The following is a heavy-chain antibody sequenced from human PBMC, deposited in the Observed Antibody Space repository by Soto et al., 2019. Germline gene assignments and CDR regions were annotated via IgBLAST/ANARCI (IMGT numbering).Heavy chain of an antibody. D-gene: IGHD2-15*01. CDR3: VRGVVVVVDINGPDAFDI. CDR1: GYTFTSYA. Sequence: ASVKVSCKASGYTFTSYAMHWVRQAPGQRIEWMGWINAGNGNTKYSQKFQGRVTITRDTSASTAYMELSSLRSEDTAVYYCVRGVVVVVDINGPDAFDIWGQGTMVTVSS. V-gene: IGHV1-3*01. J-gene: IGHJ3*02. CDR2: INAGNGNT.